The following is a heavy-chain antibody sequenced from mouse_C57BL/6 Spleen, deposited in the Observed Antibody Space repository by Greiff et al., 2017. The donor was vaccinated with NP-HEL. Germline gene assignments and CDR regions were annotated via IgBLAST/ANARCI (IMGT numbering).Heavy chain of an antibody. CDR2: IRSKSNNYAT. CDR3: VREDGNCRAMDY. CDR1: GFSFNTYA. Sequence: EVKLVESGGGLVQPKGSLKLSCAASGFSFNTYAMNWVRQAPGKGLEWVARIRSKSNNYATYYADSVKDRFTISRDDSESMLYLQMNNLKTEETAMYYCVREDGNCRAMDYWGQGTSVTVSS. V-gene: IGHV10-1*01. D-gene: IGHD2-1*01. J-gene: IGHJ4*01.